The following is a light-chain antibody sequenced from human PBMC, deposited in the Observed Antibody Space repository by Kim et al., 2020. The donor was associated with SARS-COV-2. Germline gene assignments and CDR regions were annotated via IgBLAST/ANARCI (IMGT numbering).Light chain of an antibody. J-gene: IGLJ2*01. CDR3: GTWDGSLSAVV. CDR1: SSNIGNNY. V-gene: IGLV1-51*01. CDR2: DNI. Sequence: GQKVTISGSGSSSNIGNNYVSWYQQFQGTAPKLLIFDNIKRPSGIPDRFSGSKSGTSATLDITGLQTGDEADYYCGTWDGSLSAVVFGGGTQLTVL.